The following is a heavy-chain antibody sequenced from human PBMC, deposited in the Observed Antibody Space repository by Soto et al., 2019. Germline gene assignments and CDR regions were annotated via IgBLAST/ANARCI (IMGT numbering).Heavy chain of an antibody. CDR3: ARGAHGELGTNY. Sequence: EVQLVESGGGLVQPGGSLRLSCAASGFTFSSYAMHWVRQAPGKGLEYVSAISSNGGSTYYANSVKGRFTIARDNSKNTLYLQMGSLRAEDMAVYYCARGAHGELGTNYWGQGTLVTVCS. CDR2: ISSNGGST. D-gene: IGHD1-26*01. CDR1: GFTFSSYA. V-gene: IGHV3-64*01. J-gene: IGHJ4*02.